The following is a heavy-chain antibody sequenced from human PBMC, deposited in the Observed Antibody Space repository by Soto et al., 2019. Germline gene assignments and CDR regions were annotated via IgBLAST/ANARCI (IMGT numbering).Heavy chain of an antibody. CDR3: IQSRCGGDCLHSYASYYYYGMDV. CDR1: AFSLSTGGVG. D-gene: IGHD2-21*02. Sequence: QITLKESGPTLVKPTQTLTLTCTFSAFSLSTGGVGVGWIRQPPGKALEWLALIYWDDEKRYSASLRSRLTITKNNSKIQVAHTMTNMNPVDTATYYCIQSRCGGDCLHSYASYYYYGMDVWGQGTTVTVSS. J-gene: IGHJ6*02. CDR2: IYWDDEK. V-gene: IGHV2-5*02.